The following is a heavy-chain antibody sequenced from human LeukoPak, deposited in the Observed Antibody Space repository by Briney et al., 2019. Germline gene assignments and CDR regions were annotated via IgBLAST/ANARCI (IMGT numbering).Heavy chain of an antibody. J-gene: IGHJ4*02. CDR1: GSFSGHL. CDR3: AREGDRHFTFDY. CDR2: MSYDGGEK. Sequence: GRSLRLSCAASGSFSGHLLHWVRQAPGKGPEWVAGMSYDGGEKYYADSVRGRFAISRDNSKNTVYLEMNSLRPEDAAVYYCAREGDRHFTFDYWGRGTLVTVS. V-gene: IGHV3-30*01. D-gene: IGHD2/OR15-2a*01.